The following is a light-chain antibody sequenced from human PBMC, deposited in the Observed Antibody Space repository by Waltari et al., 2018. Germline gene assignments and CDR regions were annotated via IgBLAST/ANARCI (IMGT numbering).Light chain of an antibody. CDR2: WAS. V-gene: IGKV4-1*01. CDR1: QSVLHTNNKDY. CDR3: QQYYSTPNT. J-gene: IGKJ2*01. Sequence: DIVMTQSPDSLGVSLGERAPINFKSSQSVLHTNNKDYLAWYQQKPGQPPKLLIYWASTREFGVPDRFSGSGSGTSFTLTISSLQAEDVAVYYCQQYYSTPNTFGQGTKLEIK.